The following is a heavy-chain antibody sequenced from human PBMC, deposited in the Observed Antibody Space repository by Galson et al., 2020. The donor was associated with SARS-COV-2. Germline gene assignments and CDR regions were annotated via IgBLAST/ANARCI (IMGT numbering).Heavy chain of an antibody. CDR1: GFTFSSYA. CDR3: VAARGLYFDY. V-gene: IGHV3-30*04. Sequence: GGSLRLSCAASGFTFSSYAMHWVRQAPGKGLEWVAVISYDGSNKYYADSVKGRFTISRDNSKNTLYLQMNSLRAEDTAVYYCVAARGLYFDYWGQGTLVTVSS. J-gene: IGHJ4*02. D-gene: IGHD6-6*01. CDR2: ISYDGSNK.